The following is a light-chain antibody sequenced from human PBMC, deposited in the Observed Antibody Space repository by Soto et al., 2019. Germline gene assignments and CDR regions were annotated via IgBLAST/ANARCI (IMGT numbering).Light chain of an antibody. V-gene: IGLV2-14*01. CDR1: SSDIGGYNF. J-gene: IGLJ1*01. Sequence: QSALDQPASGSGSPGQSITISCTGTSSDIGGYNFVSWYQQHPGKAPKLIIYDVTNRPSGVSNRFSGSKSGNTASLTISGLQAEDEADYYCSAYTSSSSFYGFGSGTEVTVL. CDR2: DVT. CDR3: SAYTSSSSFYG.